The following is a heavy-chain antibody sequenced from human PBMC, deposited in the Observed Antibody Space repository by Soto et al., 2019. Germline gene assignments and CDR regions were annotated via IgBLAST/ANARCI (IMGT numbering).Heavy chain of an antibody. CDR2: INPGGSDR. J-gene: IGHJ4*02. V-gene: IGHV3-7*01. CDR3: ATLLGTVTTFDN. CDR1: GLTVSRFW. Sequence: GGSLRLSCGASGLTVSRFWMSWVRLAPGKGLEWVASINPGGSDRKYVDSVRGRFTVSKDNANNSLYLQMNSLRDEDTALYYCATLLGTVTTFDNWGQGTLVTVSS. D-gene: IGHD1-7*01.